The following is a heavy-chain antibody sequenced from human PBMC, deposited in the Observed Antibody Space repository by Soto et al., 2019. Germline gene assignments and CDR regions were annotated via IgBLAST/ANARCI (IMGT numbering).Heavy chain of an antibody. D-gene: IGHD1-20*01. CDR2: IYDSGNF. Sequence: TSETLSLTCAVSGSSISSRNWWGWIRQPPGKGLEWIGHIYDSGNFYLNPSLKSRVTISVDTSKNQFSLKLSSVTAADTAVYYCARRYGRNFDYWGQGTLVTVSS. V-gene: IGHV4-28*05. CDR1: GSSISSRNW. CDR3: ARRYGRNFDY. J-gene: IGHJ4*02.